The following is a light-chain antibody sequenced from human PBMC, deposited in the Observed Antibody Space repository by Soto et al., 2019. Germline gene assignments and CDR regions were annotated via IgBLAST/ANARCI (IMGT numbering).Light chain of an antibody. CDR3: SSYSSTSTIYV. J-gene: IGLJ1*01. Sequence: QSALTQPASVSGSPGQSITISCIGTNSDIGAYNYVSWYQQHPGKVPKLMIYEVTNRPSGLSNRFSGSKSGNTASLTISGRQAEDEAEYFCSSYSSTSTIYVFGTGTKVTVL. CDR2: EVT. V-gene: IGLV2-14*01. CDR1: NSDIGAYNY.